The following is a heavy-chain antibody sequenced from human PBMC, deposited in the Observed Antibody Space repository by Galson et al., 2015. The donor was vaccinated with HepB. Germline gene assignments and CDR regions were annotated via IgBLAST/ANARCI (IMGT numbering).Heavy chain of an antibody. CDR1: GFTFSSYA. CDR3: AKGGRYSSSPKFDY. CDR2: ISGSGGTT. D-gene: IGHD6-6*01. J-gene: IGHJ4*02. Sequence: SLRLSCAASGFTFSSYAMSWVRQAPGKGLEWVSGISGSGGTTYYADSVKGRSTISRDNSKDTLYLQMNSLRAEDTAVYYCAKGGRYSSSPKFDYWGQGTLVTVSS. V-gene: IGHV3-23*01.